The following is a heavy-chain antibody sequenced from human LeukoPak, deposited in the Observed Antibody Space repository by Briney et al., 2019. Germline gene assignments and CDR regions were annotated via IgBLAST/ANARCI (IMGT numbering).Heavy chain of an antibody. CDR2: LSGSGVST. V-gene: IGHV3-23*01. D-gene: IGHD6-13*01. CDR3: AKGSIAAHDAKATLES. Sequence: GVNLRLSCAAYGITFSSIDMSWDRQAPGKGLVWVSYLSGSGVSTYYEDYVKGRFTISRANSKNTLYLQVNGLRAEDSAVYYCAKGSIAAHDAKATLESWGQGTLVTVSS. CDR1: GITFSSID. J-gene: IGHJ4*02.